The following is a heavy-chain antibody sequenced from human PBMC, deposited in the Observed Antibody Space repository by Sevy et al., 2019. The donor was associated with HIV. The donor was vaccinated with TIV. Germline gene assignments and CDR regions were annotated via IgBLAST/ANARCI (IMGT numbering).Heavy chain of an antibody. CDR3: AKDPGGWPLPDY. D-gene: IGHD6-19*01. CDR1: GFTFSSYG. Sequence: GGSLRLSCAASGFTFSSYGMHWVRQAPGKGLEGVAVISNDGSNKYYADSVKGRFTISGDTSKNTLYLQMNSLRAEDTAVYYCAKDPGGWPLPDYWGQGTLVTVSS. CDR2: ISNDGSNK. J-gene: IGHJ4*02. V-gene: IGHV3-30*18.